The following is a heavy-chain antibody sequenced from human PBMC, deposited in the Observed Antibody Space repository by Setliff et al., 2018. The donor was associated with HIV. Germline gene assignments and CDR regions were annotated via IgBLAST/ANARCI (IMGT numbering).Heavy chain of an antibody. Sequence: RPGGSMRLSCAASGFTFDDYHMTWVGQAQGKGLEWVSGINCNGDNTDYANSVKGRFTISRNNAKNSLYLKMNSLRAADTAFYYCAKLVVGVSGGSAYMDVWGKGTTVTVSS. CDR2: INCNGDNT. CDR3: AKLVVGVSGGSAYMDV. CDR1: GFTFDDYH. D-gene: IGHD1-26*01. V-gene: IGHV3-20*04. J-gene: IGHJ6*03.